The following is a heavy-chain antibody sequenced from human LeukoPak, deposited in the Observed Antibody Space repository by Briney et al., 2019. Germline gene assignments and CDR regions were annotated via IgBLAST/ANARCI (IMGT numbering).Heavy chain of an antibody. Sequence: SETLSLTCSVSGGSINAYYWTWIRHPPGKGLEGIWYIYYSGSTTYNPSLKSRVTISVDTPKNQFSLKLSPVTVADTAVYYCARGGVTWTFDYWGRGTLVTVPS. CDR3: ARGGVTWTFDY. J-gene: IGHJ4*02. D-gene: IGHD2-21*02. CDR2: IYYSGST. CDR1: GGSINAYY. V-gene: IGHV4-59*12.